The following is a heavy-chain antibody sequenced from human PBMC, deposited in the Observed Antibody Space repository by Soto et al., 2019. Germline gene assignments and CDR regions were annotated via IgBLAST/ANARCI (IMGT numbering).Heavy chain of an antibody. V-gene: IGHV6-1*01. D-gene: IGHD2-2*01. CDR3: AREEGRPGWRGKIVVVPAGYGMDV. Sequence: PSQTLSLTCAISGDSVSSNSAAWNWIRQSPSRGLEWLGRTYYRSKWYNDYAVSVKSRITINPDTSKNQFSLQLNSVTPEDTAVYYCAREEGRPGWRGKIVVVPAGYGMDVWGQGTTVTVSS. J-gene: IGHJ6*02. CDR2: TYYRSKWYN. CDR1: GDSVSSNSAA.